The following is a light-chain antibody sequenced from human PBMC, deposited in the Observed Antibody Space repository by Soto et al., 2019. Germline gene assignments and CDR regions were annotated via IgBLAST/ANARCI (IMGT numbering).Light chain of an antibody. CDR1: QTISSW. J-gene: IGKJ1*01. CDR3: QHYNSYSEA. V-gene: IGKV1-5*03. CDR2: KAS. Sequence: IQMTQSPSTLSVSVGDGCTITCLASQTISSWLAWYQQKPGKAPKLLIYKASTLKSGVPSRFSGSGSGTEFTLTISSLQPDDFATYYCQHYNSYSEAFGQGTKVDIK.